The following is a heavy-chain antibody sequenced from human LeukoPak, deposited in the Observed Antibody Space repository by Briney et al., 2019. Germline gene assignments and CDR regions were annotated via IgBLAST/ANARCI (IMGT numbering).Heavy chain of an antibody. V-gene: IGHV1-69*13. Sequence: ASVKVSCKASGGTFSSYAISWVRQAPGQGLEWLGGIIPIFGTANYAQKFQGRVTITADESTSTAYMELSSLRSEDTAVYYCAGDKGVYITGTGYYYYMDVWGKGTTVTVSS. J-gene: IGHJ6*03. D-gene: IGHD1-20*01. CDR2: IIPIFGTA. CDR1: GGTFSSYA. CDR3: AGDKGVYITGTGYYYYMDV.